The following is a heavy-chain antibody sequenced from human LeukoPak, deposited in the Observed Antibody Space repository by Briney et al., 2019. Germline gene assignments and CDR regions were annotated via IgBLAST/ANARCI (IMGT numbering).Heavy chain of an antibody. Sequence: PGGSLRLSCAASGFTFSTYWMSWVRQAPGKGLEWVANIKEDGSEKYYVDSVEGRFTISRDNAKNSLYLQMNSLRAEDTAVYYCARVLVDCDSSRCYKGRASDIWGQGTMVTVSS. D-gene: IGHD3-22*01. J-gene: IGHJ3*02. CDR1: GFTFSTYW. V-gene: IGHV3-7*01. CDR3: ARVLVDCDSSRCYKGRASDI. CDR2: IKEDGSEK.